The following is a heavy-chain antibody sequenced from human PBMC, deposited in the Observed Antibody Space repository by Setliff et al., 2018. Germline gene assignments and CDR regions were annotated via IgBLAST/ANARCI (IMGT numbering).Heavy chain of an antibody. Sequence: SETLSLTCAVYGGSFSTYYWIWIRQPPGKGLEWIGEINHSGSTNYNPSLKSRVTISVDTSKTQFSLKLSSVTAADTAVYYCAREGIAWLFNYYGMDVWGQGTTVTVS. CDR2: INHSGST. V-gene: IGHV4-34*01. D-gene: IGHD3-9*01. CDR3: AREGIAWLFNYYGMDV. CDR1: GGSFSTYY. J-gene: IGHJ6*02.